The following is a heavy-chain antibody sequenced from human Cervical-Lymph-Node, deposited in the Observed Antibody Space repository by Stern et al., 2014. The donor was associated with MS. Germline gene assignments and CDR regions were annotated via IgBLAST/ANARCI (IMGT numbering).Heavy chain of an antibody. CDR2: IRSSSSNI. Sequence: VQLVESGGGLVKPGGSLTLSCAASGFNFGTYSMNWVRQAPGTGMEWVSFIRSSSSNIKYSDAVKGRFTISRDNAKNSLFLQMSSLRVEATAVYYCASTSGWFDSWGQGIQVTVSS. CDR3: ASTSGWFDS. J-gene: IGHJ5*01. CDR1: GFNFGTYS. V-gene: IGHV3-21*01.